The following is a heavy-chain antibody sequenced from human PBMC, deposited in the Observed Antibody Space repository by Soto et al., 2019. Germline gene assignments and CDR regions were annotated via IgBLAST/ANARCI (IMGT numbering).Heavy chain of an antibody. V-gene: IGHV3-30*18. CDR3: AKPREGVGPTGYFVH. J-gene: IGHJ4*02. CDR1: GFTFSNYG. Sequence: QVQLVESGGGVVQPGRSLRLSCAASGFTFSNYGMHWVRQAPGKGLEWVAVILYDGSYRNYADSVKGRFTISRDNSKNTLYLQMNGLRTEDTAVYYCAKPREGVGPTGYFVHWGRGNLVTVSP. D-gene: IGHD1-26*01. CDR2: ILYDGSYR.